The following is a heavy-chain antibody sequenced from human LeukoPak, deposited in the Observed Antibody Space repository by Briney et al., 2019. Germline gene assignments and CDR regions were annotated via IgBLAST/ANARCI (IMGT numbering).Heavy chain of an antibody. Sequence: SETLSLTCAVSGYSITSGYYWAWIRQPPGKGLEWIGNIYHSGSTYYNASLKRRVTISVATSKNQFSLKLSSVTAADTAVYYCASLPPHYYGSGSYSYYYYYMDVWGKGTTVTVSS. V-gene: IGHV4-38-2*01. CDR2: IYHSGST. CDR3: ASLPPHYYGSGSYSYYYYYMDV. CDR1: GYSITSGYY. D-gene: IGHD3-10*01. J-gene: IGHJ6*03.